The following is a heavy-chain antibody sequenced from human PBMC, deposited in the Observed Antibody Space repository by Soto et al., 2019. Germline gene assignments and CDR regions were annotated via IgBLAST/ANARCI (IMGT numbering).Heavy chain of an antibody. D-gene: IGHD3-9*01. CDR2: IATSGNT. Sequence: PGGSLRLSCEASGFTFSGYDMHWVRQAAGERLEWVSAIATSGNTYYAGSVKGRFTISRENAKNSLYLQINNVRAGATAVYYCAREYVDWGYWYFDLWGRGTLVTVSS. J-gene: IGHJ2*01. CDR1: GFTFSGYD. CDR3: AREYVDWGYWYFDL. V-gene: IGHV3-13*01.